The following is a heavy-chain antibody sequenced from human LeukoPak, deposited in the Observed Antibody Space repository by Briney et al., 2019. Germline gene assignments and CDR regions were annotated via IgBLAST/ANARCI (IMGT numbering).Heavy chain of an antibody. CDR3: ARDRLVAAAGTPGMRSFDP. V-gene: IGHV1-2*02. D-gene: IGHD6-13*01. Sequence: ASVKVSCKASGYTFTGYYMHWVRQAPGQGLEWMGWINPNSGGTNYAQKFQGRVTITTDESTSTAYMELSSLRSEDTAVYYCARDRLVAAAGTPGMRSFDPWGQGTLVTVSS. J-gene: IGHJ5*02. CDR1: GYTFTGYY. CDR2: INPNSGGT.